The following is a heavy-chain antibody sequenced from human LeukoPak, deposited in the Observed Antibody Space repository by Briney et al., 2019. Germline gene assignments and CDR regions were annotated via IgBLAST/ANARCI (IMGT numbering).Heavy chain of an antibody. CDR2: ISSNGGST. CDR1: GFTFITNA. CDR3: AIVPYSYYMCV. J-gene: IGHJ6*03. Sequence: PGGSLRLSCATSGFTFITNAMKSGRQAPGKGLEYVSAISSNGGSTYYANSVKGRFTISRDNSKNTLYLQMGSLRAEDMAVYYCAIVPYSYYMCVWGKGATVTVSS. V-gene: IGHV3-64*01. D-gene: IGHD2-21*01.